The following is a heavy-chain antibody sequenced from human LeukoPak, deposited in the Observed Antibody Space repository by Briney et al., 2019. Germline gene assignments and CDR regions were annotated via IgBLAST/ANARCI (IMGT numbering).Heavy chain of an antibody. J-gene: IGHJ4*02. CDR3: ARAVGWNYPFDY. CDR2: IYYSGST. V-gene: IGHV4-59*01. Sequence: SETLSLTCTVSGGSISSYYWSWIRQPPAKGLAWIGYIYYSGSTNYNPSLKSRVTISVDTSKNQFSLKLSSATAADTAVYYCARAVGWNYPFDYWGQGTLVTVSS. CDR1: GGSISSYY. D-gene: IGHD1-7*01.